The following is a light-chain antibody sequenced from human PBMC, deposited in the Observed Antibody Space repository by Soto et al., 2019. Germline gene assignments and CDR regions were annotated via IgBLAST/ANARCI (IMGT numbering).Light chain of an antibody. Sequence: EIVLTQSPGTLSLFPGERATLSCRATQSVSSNYLAWYQQKPGQAPRLLIYIASSRATGIPARFSGSGSGTDFTLTISRLEPEDFAVYYCQQYGTSPWTFGQGTKVEIK. CDR1: QSVSSNY. CDR3: QQYGTSPWT. CDR2: IAS. J-gene: IGKJ1*01. V-gene: IGKV3-20*01.